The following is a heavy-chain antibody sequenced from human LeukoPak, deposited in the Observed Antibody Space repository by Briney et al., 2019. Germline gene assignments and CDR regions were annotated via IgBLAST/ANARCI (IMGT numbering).Heavy chain of an antibody. CDR3: ARGFGYSNYEAWFDP. J-gene: IGHJ5*02. CDR2: IIPILGIA. CDR1: GYTFTSYD. V-gene: IGHV1-69*04. Sequence: GASVKVSCKASGYTFTSYDINWVRQAPGQGLEWMGRIIPILGIANYAQKFQGRVTITADKSTSTAYMELSSLRSEDTAVYYCARGFGYSNYEAWFDPWGQGTLVTVSS. D-gene: IGHD4-11*01.